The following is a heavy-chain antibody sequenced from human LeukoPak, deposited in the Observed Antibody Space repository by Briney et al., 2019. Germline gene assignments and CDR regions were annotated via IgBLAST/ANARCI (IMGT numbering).Heavy chain of an antibody. D-gene: IGHD3-3*01. CDR2: INPSGGST. J-gene: IGHJ3*02. V-gene: IGHV1-46*01. CDR3: ARGPRITIFGVVMANDAFDI. Sequence: GASVKVSCKASGYTFTSYYMHWVRRAPGQGLEWMGIINPSGGSTSYAQKFQGRVTMTRDMSTSTVYMELRSLRSDDTVVYYCARGPRITIFGVVMANDAFDIWGQGTMVTVSS. CDR1: GYTFTSYY.